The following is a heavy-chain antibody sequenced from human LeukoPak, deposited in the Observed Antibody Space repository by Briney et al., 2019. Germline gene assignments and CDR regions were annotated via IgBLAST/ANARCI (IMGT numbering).Heavy chain of an antibody. Sequence: ETLSLTCAVSVGSINSGNWWSWVRQAPGKGLEWVSSVGGSGVSTYYIDSVKGRFTISRDNSKNTLYLQMNSLRTEDTAVYYCAKDREGSENYWGQGTLVTVSS. CDR3: AKDREGSENY. V-gene: IGHV3-23*01. CDR2: VGGSGVST. J-gene: IGHJ4*02. CDR1: VGSINSGN.